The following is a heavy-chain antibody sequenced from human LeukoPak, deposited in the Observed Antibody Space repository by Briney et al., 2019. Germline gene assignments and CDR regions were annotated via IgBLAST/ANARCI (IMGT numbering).Heavy chain of an antibody. D-gene: IGHD3-10*01. CDR2: IIPIFGTA. V-gene: IGHV1-69*05. CDR1: GGTFSSYA. CDR3: AGTYGSGSYSDLSFDY. J-gene: IGHJ4*02. Sequence: GASVKVSCKASGGTFSSYAISWVRQAPGQRLEWMGGIIPIFGTANYAQKFQGRVTITTDESTSTAYMELSSLRSEDTAVYYCAGTYGSGSYSDLSFDYWGQGTLVTVSS.